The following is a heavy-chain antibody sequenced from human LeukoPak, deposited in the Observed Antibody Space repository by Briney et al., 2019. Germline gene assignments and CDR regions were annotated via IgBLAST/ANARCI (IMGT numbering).Heavy chain of an antibody. V-gene: IGHV4-59*01. J-gene: IGHJ4*02. CDR1: GGSISSYY. CDR3: ARGVYIAAAQYAY. Sequence: SETLSLACTVSGGSISSYYWSWIRQPPGKGLEWIGYIYYSGTTNYNPSLKSRVTISVDTSKNQFSLKLSSVTAADTAVYYCARGVYIAAAQYAYWGQGTLVTVSS. D-gene: IGHD6-13*01. CDR2: IYYSGTT.